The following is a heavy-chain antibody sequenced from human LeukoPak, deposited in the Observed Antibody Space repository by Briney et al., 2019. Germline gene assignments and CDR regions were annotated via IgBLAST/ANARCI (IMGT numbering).Heavy chain of an antibody. CDR3: ASLLVALDYYYGMDV. D-gene: IGHD3-16*02. J-gene: IGHJ6*02. Sequence: SQTLSLTCTVSGGSISSGGYYWSWIRQHPGKGLEWIGYIYYSGSTYYNPSLKSRVTISVDTSKNQFSLKLSSVTAADTAVYYCASLLVALDYYYGMDVWGQGTTVTVSS. V-gene: IGHV4-30-4*08. CDR1: GGSISSGGYY. CDR2: IYYSGST.